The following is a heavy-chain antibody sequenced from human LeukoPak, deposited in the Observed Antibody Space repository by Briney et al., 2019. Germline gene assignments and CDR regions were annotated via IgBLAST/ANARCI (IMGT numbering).Heavy chain of an antibody. CDR3: ARSDPYSSGWYDYYYYMDV. CDR1: GYTFTSYG. V-gene: IGHV1-69*04. CDR2: IIPILGIA. D-gene: IGHD6-19*01. Sequence: GASVKVSCKASGYTFTSYGISWVRQAPGQGLEWMGRIIPILGIANYAQKFQGRVTITADKSTSTAYMELSSLRSEDTAVYYCARSDPYSSGWYDYYYYMDVWGKGTTVTVSS. J-gene: IGHJ6*03.